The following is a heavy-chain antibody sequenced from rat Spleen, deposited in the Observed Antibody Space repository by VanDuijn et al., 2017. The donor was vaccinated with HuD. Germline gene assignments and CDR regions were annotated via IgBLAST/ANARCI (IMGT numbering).Heavy chain of an antibody. CDR1: GFTFSDYY. Sequence: EVQLVESGGGLVQPGRSLKLSCAASGFTFSDYYMAWVRQAPTKGLEWVATISYDGGRIFYRDSVKGRFTISRDNAKSSLYLQMDGLRSEDTATYYCARHNSGYGVMDAWGQGASVTVSS. CDR2: ISYDGGRI. CDR3: ARHNSGYGVMDA. V-gene: IGHV5-29*01. D-gene: IGHD4-3*01. J-gene: IGHJ4*01.